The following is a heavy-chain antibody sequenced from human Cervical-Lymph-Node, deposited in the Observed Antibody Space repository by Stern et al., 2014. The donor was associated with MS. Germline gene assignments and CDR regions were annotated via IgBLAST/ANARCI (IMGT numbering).Heavy chain of an antibody. CDR1: GYSFTTDW. V-gene: IGHV5-51*01. CDR3: ARSLGGCGVRTRSNSYGVRARFDS. CDR2: VYPADADA. D-gene: IGHD3-10*01. Sequence: EVQLVESGAEVRKPGESVKVSCKGLGYSFTTDWIAWVRQMPGKGLEGMGRVYPADADADNKQTLQGQVTISVDKTISTAYLQWSSLKASDTAMYFCARSLGGCGVRTRSNSYGVRARFDSWGQGTLVTVSS. J-gene: IGHJ5*01.